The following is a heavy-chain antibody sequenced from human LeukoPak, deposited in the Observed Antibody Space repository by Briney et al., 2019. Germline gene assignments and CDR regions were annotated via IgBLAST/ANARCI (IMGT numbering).Heavy chain of an antibody. V-gene: IGHV4-59*01. CDR2: IYYSGST. J-gene: IGHJ4*02. D-gene: IGHD6-19*01. CDR3: ARPGPVAGVDY. Sequence: PSETLSLTCTVSGGSISSYYWSWIRQPPGKGLEWIGYIYYSGSTNYNPSLKSRVTISVDTSKNQFSLKLSSVTAADTAVYYCARPGPVAGVDYWRQGTLVTVSS. CDR1: GGSISSYY.